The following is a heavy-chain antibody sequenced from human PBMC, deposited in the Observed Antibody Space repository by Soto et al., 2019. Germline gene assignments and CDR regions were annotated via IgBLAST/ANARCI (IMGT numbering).Heavy chain of an antibody. Sequence: PSETLSLTCAVSGGSISSGGYSRSWIRQPPGKGLEWIGYIYHSGSTYYNPSLKSRVTISVDRSKNQFSLKLSSVTAADTAVYYCARAPGSRWFGELGYYFDYWGQGTLVTVSS. CDR2: IYHSGST. J-gene: IGHJ4*02. D-gene: IGHD3-10*01. V-gene: IGHV4-30-2*01. CDR1: GGSISSGGYS. CDR3: ARAPGSRWFGELGYYFDY.